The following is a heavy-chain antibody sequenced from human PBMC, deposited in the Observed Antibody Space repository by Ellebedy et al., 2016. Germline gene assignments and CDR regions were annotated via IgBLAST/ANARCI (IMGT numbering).Heavy chain of an antibody. J-gene: IGHJ4*02. Sequence: GESLTISXAASGFTFSSYGMHWVRQAPGKGLEWVAVISYDGSNKYYADSVKGRFTISRDNSKNTLYLQMNSLRAEDTAVYYCAKGPGRLSSGWSGDWGQGTLVTVSS. V-gene: IGHV3-30*18. D-gene: IGHD6-19*01. CDR1: GFTFSSYG. CDR2: ISYDGSNK. CDR3: AKGPGRLSSGWSGD.